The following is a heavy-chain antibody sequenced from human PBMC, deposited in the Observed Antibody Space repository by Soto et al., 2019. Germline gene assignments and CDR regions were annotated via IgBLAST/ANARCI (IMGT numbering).Heavy chain of an antibody. V-gene: IGHV3-53*01. J-gene: IGHJ4*02. Sequence: EVQVVESGGGLIQPGGSLRLSCEVSGFSVTANYMSWVRQAPEKGLEWVSVLYSGGSTYYVDSVKGRFSISRDISKNTLYLQMNSLRAEDTAVYYCHGYGYWGQGTLVTVSS. CDR1: GFSVTANY. CDR2: LYSGGST. CDR3: HGYGY. D-gene: IGHD5-12*01.